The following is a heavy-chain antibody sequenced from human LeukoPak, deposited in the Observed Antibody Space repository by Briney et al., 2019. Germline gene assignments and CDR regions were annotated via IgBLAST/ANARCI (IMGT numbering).Heavy chain of an antibody. D-gene: IGHD3-16*02. J-gene: IGHJ4*02. Sequence: PGGSLRLSCAASGFTFSSYSMNWVRQAPGKGLEWVSYISSSSSTIYYADSVKGRFTISRDNAKNSLYLQMNSLRAEDTAVYYCARRTLGELSLYDYWGQGTLVTVSS. CDR2: ISSSSSTI. V-gene: IGHV3-48*01. CDR1: GFTFSSYS. CDR3: ARRTLGELSLYDY.